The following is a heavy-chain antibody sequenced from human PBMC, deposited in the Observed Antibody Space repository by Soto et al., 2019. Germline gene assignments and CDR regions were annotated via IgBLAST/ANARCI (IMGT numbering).Heavy chain of an antibody. CDR2: IYYSGRT. D-gene: IGHD4-17*01. CDR1: GGSISSGDYY. V-gene: IGHV4-30-4*01. CDR3: ARASTVVTDV. J-gene: IGHJ6*02. Sequence: QVQLQESGPGLVKPSQTLSLTCTVSGGSISSGDYYLSWIRQPPGKGLEWIGYIYYSGRTYYNPSRKSRVTISVDTSKNQFSLKLRSVTAAATAVYYCARASTVVTDVWGQGTTVTVSS.